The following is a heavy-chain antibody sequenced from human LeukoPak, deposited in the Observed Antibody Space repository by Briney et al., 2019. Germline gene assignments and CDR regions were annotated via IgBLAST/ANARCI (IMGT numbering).Heavy chain of an antibody. CDR1: GFTFTNSW. J-gene: IGHJ4*02. CDR3: ARDTDGSLDF. Sequence: GGSLRLSYAASGFTFTNSWMAWVRQAPGKGLEWVANIKQDGSTKHYADSLKGRFTISRDNPKNSLYLQMNSLRADDTAVYYCARDTDGSLDFWGQGILVTVAS. V-gene: IGHV3-7*01. D-gene: IGHD1-26*01. CDR2: IKQDGSTK.